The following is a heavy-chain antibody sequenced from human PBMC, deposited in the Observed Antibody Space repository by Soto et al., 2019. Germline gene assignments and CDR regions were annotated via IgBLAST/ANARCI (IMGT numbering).Heavy chain of an antibody. V-gene: IGHV1-3*01. CDR2: INAGNGNT. CDR3: KSVAAMEYCIGGSCPLLDT. CDR1: GYTFTSYA. J-gene: IGHJ3*01. Sequence: GASVKVSCKASGYTFTSYAMHWVRQAPGQRLEWMGWINAGNGNTKYSQKFQGRVTNTRDTSASTAYMEQSSLRSKDTAVKNCKSVAAMEYCIGGSCPLLDTGGQGT. D-gene: IGHD2-15*01.